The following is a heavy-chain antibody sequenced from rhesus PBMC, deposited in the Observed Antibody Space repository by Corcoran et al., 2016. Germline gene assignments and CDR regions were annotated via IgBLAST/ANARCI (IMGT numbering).Heavy chain of an antibody. V-gene: IGHV5-20*02. Sequence: EVQLVQSGAEVKRPGESLTISCKTSGYSFTSYWISWVRQMPGKGLEWMGASDPRDADTRSSPSFQGQVTISADKSISTAYLQWSSLKASDTATYYCARRGNNNRFDVWGPGVLVTVSS. CDR2: SDPRDADT. J-gene: IGHJ5-1*01. D-gene: IGHD1-44*01. CDR1: GYSFTSYW. CDR3: ARRGNNNRFDV.